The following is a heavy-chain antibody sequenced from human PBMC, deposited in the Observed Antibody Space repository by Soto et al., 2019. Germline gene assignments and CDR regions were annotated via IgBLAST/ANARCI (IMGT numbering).Heavy chain of an antibody. CDR3: ARVLVVSQWLIRWFDP. CDR2: TSAYNGNT. CDR1: GYTFTSYG. D-gene: IGHD6-19*01. J-gene: IGHJ5*02. Sequence: QVQLVQSGAEVKKPGASVKVSCKASGYTFTSYGISWVRQAPGQGLEWMGWTSAYNGNTNYAQKLQGRVTMTTDTSTSTADMELRSLRSDDTAVYYCARVLVVSQWLIRWFDPWGQGTLVTVSS. V-gene: IGHV1-18*01.